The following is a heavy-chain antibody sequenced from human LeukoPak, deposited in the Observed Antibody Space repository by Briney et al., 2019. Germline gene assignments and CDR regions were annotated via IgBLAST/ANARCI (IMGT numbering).Heavy chain of an antibody. V-gene: IGHV4-34*01. J-gene: IGHJ4*02. Sequence: SETLSLTCAVYGGSFSGYYWSWIRQPPGKGLEWIGEINHSGSTNYNPSLKSRVTISVDTSKNQFSLKLSSVTAADTAVYYCARVDSSGWYETLDYWGQETLVTVSS. CDR1: GGSFSGYY. CDR3: ARVDSSGWYETLDY. D-gene: IGHD6-19*01. CDR2: INHSGST.